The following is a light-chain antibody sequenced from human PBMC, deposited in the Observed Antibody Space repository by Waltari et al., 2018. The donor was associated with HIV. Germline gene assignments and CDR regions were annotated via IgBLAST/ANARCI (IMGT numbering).Light chain of an antibody. CDR2: EVS. Sequence: QSALTQPASVSGSPGQSITISCTGTSSDVGAYNYVSWYQHHPDKAPKLIIYEVSNRSAVASHRFSGTKSGKTASPTISGLQAEDDDDYYCCSYASASTQVFGGGTKLTVL. CDR3: CSYASASTQV. J-gene: IGLJ2*01. CDR1: SSDVGAYNY. V-gene: IGLV2-14*01.